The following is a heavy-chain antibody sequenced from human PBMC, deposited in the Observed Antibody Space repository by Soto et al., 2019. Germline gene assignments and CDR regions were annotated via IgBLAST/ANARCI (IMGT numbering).Heavy chain of an antibody. CDR3: ARDLVVVPAAEYYFDY. D-gene: IGHD2-2*01. Sequence: ASVKVSCKASGYTFTSYAMHWVRQAPGQRLEWMGWINAGNGNTKYSQKFQGRVTITRDTSASTAYMELSSLRSVDTAVYYCARDLVVVPAAEYYFDYWGQGTLVTVSS. CDR2: INAGNGNT. V-gene: IGHV1-3*01. CDR1: GYTFTSYA. J-gene: IGHJ4*02.